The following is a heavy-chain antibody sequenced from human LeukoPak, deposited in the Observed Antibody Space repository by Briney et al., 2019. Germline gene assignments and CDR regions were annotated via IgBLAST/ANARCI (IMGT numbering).Heavy chain of an antibody. D-gene: IGHD3-10*01. CDR3: ARAPSITMIRGGQWYYYMDV. J-gene: IGHJ6*03. Sequence: ASVKVSCKASGYTFTGYHMHWVRQAPGQGLEWMGIINPSGGSTNYAQKFQGRVTMTRDTSTNTVYMELSSLRSEDTAVYYCARAPSITMIRGGQWYYYMDVWGKGTTVTISS. CDR2: INPSGGST. V-gene: IGHV1-46*01. CDR1: GYTFTGYH.